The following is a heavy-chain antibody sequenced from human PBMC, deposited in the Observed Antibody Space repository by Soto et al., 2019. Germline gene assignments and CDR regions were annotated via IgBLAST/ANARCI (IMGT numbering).Heavy chain of an antibody. Sequence: GGSLRLSCSASGFTSSIYSMHWVRQAPGKGLEYVSSISTNGGSTDYADSVKGRFTISRDNSKNTVYLQMSSLRVEDTAVYYCVKGEYYYDSSGYYPFDYWGQGTLVTSPQ. CDR3: VKGEYYYDSSGYYPFDY. D-gene: IGHD3-22*01. CDR2: ISTNGGST. V-gene: IGHV3-64D*06. J-gene: IGHJ4*02. CDR1: GFTSSIYS.